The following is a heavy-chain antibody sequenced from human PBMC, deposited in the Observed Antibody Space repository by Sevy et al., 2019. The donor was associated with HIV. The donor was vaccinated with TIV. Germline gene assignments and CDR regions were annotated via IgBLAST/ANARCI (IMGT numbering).Heavy chain of an antibody. Sequence: GGSLRLSCAVSGFTFRSYAMSWVRQAPGKGLEWVSSISGPGALTYYAESVKGRFTISRDNSKNTLFLQMNSLRAEDTALHYCAKADEPAADHADYVPNAFDIWGQGTMVTV. CDR2: ISGPGALT. D-gene: IGHD4-17*01. CDR1: GFTFRSYA. V-gene: IGHV3-23*01. CDR3: AKADEPAADHADYVPNAFDI. J-gene: IGHJ3*02.